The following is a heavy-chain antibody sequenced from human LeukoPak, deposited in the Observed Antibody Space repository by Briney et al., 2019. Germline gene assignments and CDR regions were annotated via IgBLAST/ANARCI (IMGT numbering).Heavy chain of an antibody. D-gene: IGHD3-10*01. CDR3: ARGGGWFEYYFDY. V-gene: IGHV1-2*02. J-gene: IGHJ4*02. CDR1: GYSFTGYY. Sequence: ASVKVSCKASGYSFTGYYMHWVRQAPGQGLEWMGWINPYSGGTNYAQKFQGRVTMTRDTSISTAYMELSRLRSDDTAVYYCARGGGWFEYYFDYWGQGTLVTVSS. CDR2: INPYSGGT.